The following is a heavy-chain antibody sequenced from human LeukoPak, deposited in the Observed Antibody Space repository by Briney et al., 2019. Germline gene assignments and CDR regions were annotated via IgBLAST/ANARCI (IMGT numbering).Heavy chain of an antibody. CDR1: GFTFSSYA. D-gene: IGHD5-12*01. J-gene: IGHJ4*02. CDR2: ISGSGGST. V-gene: IGHV3-23*01. Sequence: GGSLRLSCAASGFTFSSYAMSWVRQAPGKGLEWVSAISGSGGSTYYADSVKGRFTISRDNSKNTLYLQMNSLRAEDTAVYYCARGCGYSGYDCGGGYDFGYWGQGTLVTVSS. CDR3: ARGCGYSGYDCGGGYDFGY.